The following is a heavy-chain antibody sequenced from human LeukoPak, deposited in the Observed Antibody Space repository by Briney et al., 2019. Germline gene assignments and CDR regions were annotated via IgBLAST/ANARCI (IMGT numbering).Heavy chain of an antibody. CDR2: ISGSGGST. V-gene: IGHV3-23*01. CDR3: AKDGSRPIAFDH. D-gene: IGHD1-26*01. J-gene: IGHJ5*02. CDR1: GFTFSSYA. Sequence: PGGSLRLSCAASGFTFSSYAMSWVRQAPGKGLEWVSAISGSGGSTYYADSVMGRFTISIDNSKNTLYLQMNSLRAEDTAVYYCAKDGSRPIAFDHWGQGNLVRVSS.